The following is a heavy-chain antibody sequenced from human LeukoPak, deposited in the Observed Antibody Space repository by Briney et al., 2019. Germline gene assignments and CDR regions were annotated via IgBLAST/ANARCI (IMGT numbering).Heavy chain of an antibody. CDR2: MNPNSGNT. J-gene: IGHJ3*02. V-gene: IGHV1-8*03. D-gene: IGHD3-22*01. CDR1: GDTFTSYD. Sequence: ASVNVSCKASGDTFTSYDINWVRQATGQGLEWMGWMNPNSGNTGYAQKFQGRVTITRNTSISTAYMELSSLRSEDTAVYYCARGARITMIVVADDAFDIWGQGTMVTVSS. CDR3: ARGARITMIVVADDAFDI.